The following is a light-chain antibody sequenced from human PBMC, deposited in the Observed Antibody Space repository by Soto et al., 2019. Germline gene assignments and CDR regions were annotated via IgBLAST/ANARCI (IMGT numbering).Light chain of an antibody. CDR1: QSISYW. V-gene: IGKV1-5*01. Sequence: DIQMTQSPSTLSASVGDRVTITCRASQSISYWLAWYQQKPGNAPKLLIYAASSLESGVPSRFSGSGSGTEFTLTISSLQPDDSASYYCQQYNSYSKTFDQGTKVEIK. J-gene: IGKJ1*01. CDR2: AAS. CDR3: QQYNSYSKT.